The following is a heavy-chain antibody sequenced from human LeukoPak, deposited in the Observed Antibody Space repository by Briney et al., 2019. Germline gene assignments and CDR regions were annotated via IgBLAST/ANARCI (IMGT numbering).Heavy chain of an antibody. CDR3: ARLDPQSDKAY. D-gene: IGHD3/OR15-3a*01. Sequence: PSETLSLTCTISGGSISRSTYSWGWIRQPPGKGLEWIGNINYRGETYHNPSLRSRVTISVDTSKNQFSLTLRSVTATDTAVYYCARLDPQSDKAYWGQGTLVTASS. CDR2: INYRGET. V-gene: IGHV4-39*01. CDR1: GGSISRSTYS. J-gene: IGHJ4*02.